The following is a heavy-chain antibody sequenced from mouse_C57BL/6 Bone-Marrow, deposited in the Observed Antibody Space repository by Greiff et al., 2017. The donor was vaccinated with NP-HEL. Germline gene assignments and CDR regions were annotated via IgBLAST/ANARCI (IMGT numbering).Heavy chain of an antibody. J-gene: IGHJ4*01. V-gene: IGHV1-19*01. Sequence: EVQLQQPGPVLVKPGASVKMSCKASGYTFTDYYMNWVKQSHGKSLEWIGVINPYNGGTSYNQKFKGKATLTVDTSSSTAYMELNSLTSEDSAVYYCARSSNYTYYYAMDYWVQGTSVTVTA. CDR2: INPYNGGT. CDR1: GYTFTDYY. CDR3: ARSSNYTYYYAMDY. D-gene: IGHD2-5*01.